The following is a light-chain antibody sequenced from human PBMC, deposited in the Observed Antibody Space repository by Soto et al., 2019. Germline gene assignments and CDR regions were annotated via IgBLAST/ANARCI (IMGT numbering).Light chain of an antibody. CDR2: GAS. Sequence: EIVLTQSPGTLSLSPGERATLSCRASQSVGSSYLAWYQQKPGQAPRLLIYGASSRATGIPDRFSGSGSGTDFTLTISTLEPEDFAVYYCQQYGSSPQTFRQGTKVEIK. J-gene: IGKJ1*01. V-gene: IGKV3-20*01. CDR3: QQYGSSPQT. CDR1: QSVGSSY.